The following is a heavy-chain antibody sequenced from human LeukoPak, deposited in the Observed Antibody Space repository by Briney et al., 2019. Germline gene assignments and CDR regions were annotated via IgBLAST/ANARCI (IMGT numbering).Heavy chain of an antibody. D-gene: IGHD6-6*01. CDR2: ISAYNGNT. Sequence: GSSVKVSCKASGGTFSSYAISWVRQAPGQGLEWMGWISAYNGNTNYAQKLQGRVTMTTDTSTSTAYMELRSLRSDDTAVYYCARFASSAMGNWFDPWGQGTLVTVSS. CDR1: GGTFSSYA. CDR3: ARFASSAMGNWFDP. J-gene: IGHJ5*02. V-gene: IGHV1-18*01.